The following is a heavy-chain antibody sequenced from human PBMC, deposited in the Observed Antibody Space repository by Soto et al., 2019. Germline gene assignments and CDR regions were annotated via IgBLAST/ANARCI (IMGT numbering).Heavy chain of an antibody. CDR3: ARGPRITMVRGVIGSFDY. CDR2: INHSGST. V-gene: IGHV4-34*01. D-gene: IGHD3-10*01. J-gene: IGHJ4*02. CDR1: GGSFSGYY. Sequence: SETLSLTCAVYGGSFSGYYWSWIRQPPGKGLEWIGEINHSGSTNYNPSLKSRVTISVDTSKNQFSLKLSSVTAADTAVYYCARGPRITMVRGVIGSFDYWGQGTLVTVSS.